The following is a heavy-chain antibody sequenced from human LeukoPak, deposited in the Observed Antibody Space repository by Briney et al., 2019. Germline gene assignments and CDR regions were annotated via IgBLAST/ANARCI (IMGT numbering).Heavy chain of an antibody. CDR1: GGSLSSYY. J-gene: IGHJ3*02. CDR2: IYYSGST. V-gene: IGHV4-59*01. Sequence: PSETLSLTCTLSGGSLSSYYGSWVRQPPGEVLGCVGYIYYSGSTTYNPSLKSRVTISVDTSKNQFSLKLSSVTAADTAVYYCARDFSEDDAFDIWGQGTMVTVSS. D-gene: IGHD2/OR15-2a*01. CDR3: ARDFSEDDAFDI.